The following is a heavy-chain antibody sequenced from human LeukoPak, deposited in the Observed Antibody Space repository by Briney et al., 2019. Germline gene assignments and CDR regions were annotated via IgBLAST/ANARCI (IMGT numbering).Heavy chain of an antibody. J-gene: IGHJ4*02. CDR2: ISGSGGST. V-gene: IGHV3-23*01. Sequence: GGSLRLSCAASGFTFSSYAMSWVRQAPGKGLERVSAISGSGGSTYYADSVKGRFTISRDNSKNTLYLQMNSLRAEDTAVYYCARDGSSGWYWVDYWGQGTLVTVSS. D-gene: IGHD6-19*01. CDR3: ARDGSSGWYWVDY. CDR1: GFTFSSYA.